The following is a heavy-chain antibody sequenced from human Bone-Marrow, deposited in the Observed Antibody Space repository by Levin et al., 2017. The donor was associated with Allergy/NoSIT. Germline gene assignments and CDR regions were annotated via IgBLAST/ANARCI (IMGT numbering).Heavy chain of an antibody. CDR2: IGYNAASYAT. V-gene: IGHV3-73*01. Sequence: PGASVKVSCAASGFAFSGSSIHWVRQASGKGLEWVGRIGYNAASYATIYTESMKGRFTISRDDSKDTAYLQIHSLKIEDTAVYYCVRGGAGGWYNPWGQGTLVTVSS. J-gene: IGHJ5*02. CDR1: GFAFSGSS. CDR3: VRGGAGGWYNP. D-gene: IGHD1-26*01.